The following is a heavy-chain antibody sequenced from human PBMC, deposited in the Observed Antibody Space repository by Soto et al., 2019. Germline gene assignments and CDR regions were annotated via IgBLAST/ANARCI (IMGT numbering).Heavy chain of an antibody. Sequence: VQLVQSGAEVKKPGESLKISCKGSEFSFTTYWIAWVRQMPGEGLKWMGIIYPDDSRTTYSPSFQGQVTISADKSINTAYLQWSSLKASDTAMYYSTRDLDYGGNSEDFDIWGQGTRLTVSS. J-gene: IGHJ3*02. CDR3: TRDLDYGGNSEDFDI. D-gene: IGHD4-17*01. CDR1: EFSFTTYW. V-gene: IGHV5-51*03. CDR2: IYPDDSRT.